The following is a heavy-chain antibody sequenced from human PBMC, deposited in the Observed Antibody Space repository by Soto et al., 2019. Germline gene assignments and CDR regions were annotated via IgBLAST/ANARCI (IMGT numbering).Heavy chain of an antibody. CDR2: LDAEDGET. CDR1: GYSLSDLS. CDR3: ATLPRTIERTPAAIWSFDS. V-gene: IGHV1-24*01. D-gene: IGHD2-2*01. Sequence: ASAKVSCKVSGYSLSDLSIHWVRQAPGKGLEWMGGLDAEDGETIYAQKLQGRGTMTEDTSTDTAYMELSSLTSEDTAMYYCATLPRTIERTPAAIWSFDSWGQGTLVTVSS. J-gene: IGHJ4*02.